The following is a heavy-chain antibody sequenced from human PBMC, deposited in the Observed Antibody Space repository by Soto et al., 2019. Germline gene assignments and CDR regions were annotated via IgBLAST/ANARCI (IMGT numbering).Heavy chain of an antibody. V-gene: IGHV1-3*04. Sequence: ASVKVSCKASGYTFSSYFMHWVRQAPGQTLEWMGWINTGNDNTKYSQKFQGRVTITRDTSASTAYMELSDLRSEDTAVYYCARGERGCSSSTCYGNDWFDPWGQGTLVTVSS. J-gene: IGHJ5*02. CDR1: GYTFSSYF. CDR3: ARGERGCSSSTCYGNDWFDP. D-gene: IGHD2-2*01. CDR2: INTGNDNT.